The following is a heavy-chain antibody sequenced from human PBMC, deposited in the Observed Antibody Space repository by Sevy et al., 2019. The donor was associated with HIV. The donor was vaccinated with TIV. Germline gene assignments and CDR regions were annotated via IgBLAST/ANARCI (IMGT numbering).Heavy chain of an antibody. J-gene: IGHJ6*02. D-gene: IGHD3-3*01. V-gene: IGHV3-48*02. CDR2: ISRSGTTT. Sequence: GGSLRLSCAASGLNFSKYSFNWVRPAPEKGLEWISHISRSGTTTYYAESVKGRFTVSRDNAKNSLYLEMSSLRDEDTAVYYWARDYDFWSGYTALSYYSLSYYYGMDVWGQGTTVTVSS. CDR1: GLNFSKYS. CDR3: ARDYDFWSGYTALSYYSLSYYYGMDV.